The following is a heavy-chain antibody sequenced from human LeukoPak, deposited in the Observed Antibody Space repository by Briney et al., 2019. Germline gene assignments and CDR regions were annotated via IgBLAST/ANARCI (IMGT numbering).Heavy chain of an antibody. CDR2: ISSSGSTI. Sequence: GGSLRLSCAASGFTFSSYEMNWVRQAPGKGLEWVSYISSSGSTIYYADSVKGRFTISRDNAKSSLYLQMNSLRAEDTAVYYCASLGYCSGGSCYLFDYYYGMDVWGKGTTVTVSS. J-gene: IGHJ6*04. V-gene: IGHV3-48*03. D-gene: IGHD2-15*01. CDR3: ASLGYCSGGSCYLFDYYYGMDV. CDR1: GFTFSSYE.